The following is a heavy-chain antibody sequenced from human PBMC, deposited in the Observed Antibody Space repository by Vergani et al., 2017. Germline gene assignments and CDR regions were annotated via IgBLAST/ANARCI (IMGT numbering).Heavy chain of an antibody. CDR1: GFIFSDYW. Sequence: VESGGGLVQPGGSLRLSCSPSGFIFSDYWMTWVRKAPGKGLEWVANINSRGTKTDYMPSLGARFSISRDNSKNTLYLQMNSLRAEDTAVYYCAKAITMIVVVTDFDYWGQGTLVTVSS. J-gene: IGHJ4*02. CDR3: AKAITMIVVVTDFDY. V-gene: IGHV3-7*03. CDR2: INSRGTKT. D-gene: IGHD3-22*01.